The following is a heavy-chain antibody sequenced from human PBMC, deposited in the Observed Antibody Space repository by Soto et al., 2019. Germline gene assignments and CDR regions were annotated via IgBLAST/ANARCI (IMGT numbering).Heavy chain of an antibody. CDR3: ARDTSNSFDY. CDR2: ISPHNGNT. Sequence: HVQLVQSGGELKKPGASVKVSCNTSGYTFNTYFITWVRQAPGQGLEWMGWISPHNGNTNYAEKFQGRVTMTTDTITKTAYMELRKLRFDDTAVYYCARDTSNSFDYWGQGTLVTVSS. J-gene: IGHJ4*02. CDR1: GYTFNTYF. D-gene: IGHD2-2*01. V-gene: IGHV1-18*01.